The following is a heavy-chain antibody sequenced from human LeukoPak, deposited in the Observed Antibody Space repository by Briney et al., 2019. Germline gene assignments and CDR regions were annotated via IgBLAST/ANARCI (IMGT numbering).Heavy chain of an antibody. J-gene: IGHJ6*02. D-gene: IGHD5-12*01. CDR2: ISWNSGSL. V-gene: IGHV3-9*01. CDR1: GFTVDDYA. CDR3: AKDMAATIPLYGMDV. Sequence: GGSLRLSCAVSGFTVDDYAMHWVRQGPGKGLEWVSGISWNSGSLDYADSVKGRFTISRDNAKNSLHLQMNSLRAEDTALYYCAKDMAATIPLYGMDVWGQGTTVTVSS.